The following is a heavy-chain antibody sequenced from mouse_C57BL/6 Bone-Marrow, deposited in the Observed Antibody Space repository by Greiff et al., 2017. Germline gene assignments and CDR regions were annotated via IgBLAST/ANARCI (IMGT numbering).Heavy chain of an antibody. CDR1: GYTFTSYW. CDR3: ARSLYYDYDFSMDY. Sequence: QVQLQQPGAELVKPGASVKLSCKASGYTFTSYWMHWVKQRPGRGLEWIGRIGPNSGGTKYNEKFKSKATLTVDKPSSTAYMQLSSLTSEDSAVYYCARSLYYDYDFSMDYWGQGTSVTVSS. V-gene: IGHV1-72*01. D-gene: IGHD2-4*01. CDR2: IGPNSGGT. J-gene: IGHJ4*01.